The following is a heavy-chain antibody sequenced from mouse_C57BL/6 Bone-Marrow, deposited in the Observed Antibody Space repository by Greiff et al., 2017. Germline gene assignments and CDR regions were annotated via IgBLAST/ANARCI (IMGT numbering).Heavy chain of an antibody. CDR1: GYTFTSYG. J-gene: IGHJ3*01. V-gene: IGHV1-81*01. CDR3: EGDSSYGFAY. Sequence: VQLQQSGAELARPGASVKLSCKASGYTFTSYGISWVKQRTGQGLEWIGEIYPRSGNTYYNQKFKGKATLTADKSTSSAYMELRSLTSEDSAVYFCEGDSSYGFAYWGQGTLVTVSA. D-gene: IGHD1-1*01. CDR2: IYPRSGNT.